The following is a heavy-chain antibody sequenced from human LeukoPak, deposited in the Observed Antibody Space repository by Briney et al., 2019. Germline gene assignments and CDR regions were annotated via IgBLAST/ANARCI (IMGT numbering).Heavy chain of an antibody. D-gene: IGHD2-15*01. CDR2: INPNSGDT. Sequence: ASVKVSCKASGYTFTAYYMHWVRQAPGQGLEWMGRINPNSGDTNYAQKFQGRVTMTRDTSISTAYMELSRLRSDDTAVYYCAVRYCSGGDCYSWFDPWGQGTLVTVSS. CDR1: GYTFTAYY. CDR3: AVRYCSGGDCYSWFDP. V-gene: IGHV1-2*06. J-gene: IGHJ5*02.